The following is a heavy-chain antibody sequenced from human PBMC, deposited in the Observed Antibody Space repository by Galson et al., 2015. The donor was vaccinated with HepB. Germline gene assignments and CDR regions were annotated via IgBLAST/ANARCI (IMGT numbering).Heavy chain of an antibody. V-gene: IGHV3-15*07. CDR3: TTAGQGSVPAAMMSGPYYFDY. Sequence: SLRLSCAASGFTFSNAWMNWVRQAPGKGLEWVGRIKSKTDGGTTDYAAPVKGRFTISRDDSKNTLYLQMNSLKTEDTAVYYCTTAGQGSVPAAMMSGPYYFDYWGQGTLVTVSS. CDR2: IKSKTDGGTT. D-gene: IGHD2-2*01. CDR1: GFTFSNAW. J-gene: IGHJ4*02.